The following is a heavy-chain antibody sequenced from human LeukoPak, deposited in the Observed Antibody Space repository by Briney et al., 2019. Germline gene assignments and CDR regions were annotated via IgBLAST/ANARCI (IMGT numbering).Heavy chain of an antibody. CDR2: INHSGST. CDR3: ATQGARNCSGGSCRYSWFDP. CDR1: GGSFSGYY. Sequence: SETLSLTCAVYGGSFSGYYWSWIRQPPGKGLEWIGEINHSGSTNYNPSLKSRVTISVDTSKNQFSLKLSSVTAADTAVYYCATQGARNCSGGSCRYSWFDPWGQGALVTVSS. D-gene: IGHD2-15*01. J-gene: IGHJ5*02. V-gene: IGHV4-34*01.